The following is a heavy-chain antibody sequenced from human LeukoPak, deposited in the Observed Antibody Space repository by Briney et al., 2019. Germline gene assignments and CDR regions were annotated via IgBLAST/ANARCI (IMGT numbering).Heavy chain of an antibody. D-gene: IGHD2-21*02. CDR3: AKDRGYCGGDCYSADY. CDR2: IWYDGSNK. J-gene: IGHJ4*02. V-gene: IGHV3-30*02. Sequence: PGGSLRLSCAASGFTFSSYGMHWVRQAPGKGLEWVAVIWYDGSNKYYADSVKGRFTISRDNSKITLYLQMNSLRAEDTAVYYCAKDRGYCGGDCYSADYWGQGTLVTVSS. CDR1: GFTFSSYG.